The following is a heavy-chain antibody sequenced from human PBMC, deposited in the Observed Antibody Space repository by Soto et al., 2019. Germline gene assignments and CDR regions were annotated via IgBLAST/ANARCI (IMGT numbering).Heavy chain of an antibody. D-gene: IGHD1-20*01. CDR1: GFTFSSYS. CDR3: AKPPDYNWNDY. J-gene: IGHJ4*02. CDR2: VSGSGGST. V-gene: IGHV3-23*01. Sequence: GGSLRLSCAASGFTFSSYSMNSVRQAPGKGLEWISAVSGSGGSTYYADSVKGRFTISRDNSKDTLYLQMNNLRAEDTAVYYCAKPPDYNWNDYWGQGTPVTVSS.